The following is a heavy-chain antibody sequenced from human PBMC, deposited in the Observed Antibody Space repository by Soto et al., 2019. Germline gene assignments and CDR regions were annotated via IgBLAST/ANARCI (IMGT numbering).Heavy chain of an antibody. D-gene: IGHD2-15*01. Sequence: GGSLRLSCAASGFTFSSYAMSWVRQAPGKGLEWVSAISGSGGSTYYADSVKGRFTISRDNSKNTLYLQMNSLRAEDTAVYYCAKDRDIVVVVAARNPNWFDPWGKGTLVTVSS. V-gene: IGHV3-23*01. CDR1: GFTFSSYA. J-gene: IGHJ5*02. CDR2: ISGSGGST. CDR3: AKDRDIVVVVAARNPNWFDP.